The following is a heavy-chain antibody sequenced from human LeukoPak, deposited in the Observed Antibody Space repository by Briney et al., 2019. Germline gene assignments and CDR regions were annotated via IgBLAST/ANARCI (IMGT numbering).Heavy chain of an antibody. CDR3: ARDKGVEGSLN. J-gene: IGHJ4*02. CDR2: IYTSGST. CDR1: GGSISSGSYY. Sequence: PSQTLSLTCTVSGGSISSGSYYWSWIRQPAGKGLEWIGRIYTSGSTNYNPSLKSRVTISVDTSKNQFSLKLSSVTAADTAVYYCARDKGVEGSLNWGQGTLVTVSS. V-gene: IGHV4-61*02. D-gene: IGHD3-10*01.